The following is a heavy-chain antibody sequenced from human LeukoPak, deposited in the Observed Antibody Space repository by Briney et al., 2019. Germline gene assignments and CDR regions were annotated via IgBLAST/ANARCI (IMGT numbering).Heavy chain of an antibody. CDR3: ASDHIAARDYFDY. CDR1: GGTFSSYA. Sequence: ASVKVSCKASGGTFSSYAISWVRQAPGQGLEWMGGIIPIFGTANYAQKFQGRVTITADESTSTAYMELSSLRSEDTAAYYCASDHIAARDYFDYWGQGTLVTVSS. D-gene: IGHD6-6*01. J-gene: IGHJ4*02. V-gene: IGHV1-69*01. CDR2: IIPIFGTA.